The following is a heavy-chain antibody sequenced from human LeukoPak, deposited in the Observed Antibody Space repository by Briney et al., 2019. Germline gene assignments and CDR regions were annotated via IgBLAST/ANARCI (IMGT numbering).Heavy chain of an antibody. CDR1: AFTFSSYA. CDR2: ISGSGGST. J-gene: IGHJ6*02. Sequence: PGGSLRLSCAASAFTFSSYAMSWARQAPGKGLEWVSAISGSGGSTYYAASVKGRFTISRDNSKNTLYLQMNSLRAEDTAVYYCAKEWGYITDGMDVWGQGTTVTVSS. CDR3: AKEWGYITDGMDV. D-gene: IGHD5-18*01. V-gene: IGHV3-23*01.